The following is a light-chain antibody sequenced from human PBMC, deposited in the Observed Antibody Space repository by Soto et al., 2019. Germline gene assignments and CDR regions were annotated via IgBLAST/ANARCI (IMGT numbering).Light chain of an antibody. CDR2: YDS. CDR3: QVWDGSSDPWV. V-gene: IGLV3-21*04. J-gene: IGLJ3*02. Sequence: SYELTQPPSVSVAPGKTARITCGGNNIGRKSVHWYQQKPGQAPVLVIYYDSDRPSGIPERFSGSNSGNTATLTISRVEAGDEADYYCQVWDGSSDPWVFGGGTQLTVL. CDR1: NIGRKS.